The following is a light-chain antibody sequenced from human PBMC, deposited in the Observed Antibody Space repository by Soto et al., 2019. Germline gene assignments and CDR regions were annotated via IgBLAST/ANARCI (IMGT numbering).Light chain of an antibody. Sequence: EVVLTQSPATLSLSPGERATLSCRASQSVSSCLAWYQQKPGQATRLLSYDASNRAAGIPTRFSGSGSGTDFTLNISILESEDFEVYYCQQRSNWYLTYGGGTKVEFK. CDR2: DAS. CDR1: QSVSSC. J-gene: IGKJ4*01. V-gene: IGKV3-11*01. CDR3: QQRSNWYLT.